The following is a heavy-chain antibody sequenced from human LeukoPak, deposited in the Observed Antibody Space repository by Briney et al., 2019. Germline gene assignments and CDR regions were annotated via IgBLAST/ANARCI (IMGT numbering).Heavy chain of an antibody. J-gene: IGHJ1*01. V-gene: IGHV3-23*01. CDR2: ISGSGDNT. CDR1: GFTFSGFA. CDR3: ATYSSTPRFVQH. D-gene: IGHD6-13*01. Sequence: GGSLRLSCAASGFTFSGFAMSWVRRTPGKGLEWVSGISGSGDNTLYADSVKGRFTISRDNSKNTLYLEMNSLRAEDTAVYYCATYSSTPRFVQHWGQGTLVTVSS.